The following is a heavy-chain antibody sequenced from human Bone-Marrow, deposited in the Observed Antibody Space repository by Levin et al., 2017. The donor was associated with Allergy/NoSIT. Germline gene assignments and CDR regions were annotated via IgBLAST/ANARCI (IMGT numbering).Heavy chain of an antibody. CDR1: GFTVSDNY. CDR3: AGNGRELTGFYGSLDY. J-gene: IGHJ4*01. CDR2: MYSGGSK. V-gene: IGHV3-53*01. D-gene: IGHD3-9*01. Sequence: GGSLRLSCAASGFTVSDNYVYWVRQAPGKGLEWVSVMYSGGSKSYAGSVKGRFTISRDNSKNTLYLQMKSLRAEDTAVYYCAGNGRELTGFYGSLDYWGQGTLVTVSS.